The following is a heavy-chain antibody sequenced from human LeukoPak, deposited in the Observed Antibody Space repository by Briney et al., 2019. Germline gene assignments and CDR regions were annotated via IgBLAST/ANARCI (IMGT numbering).Heavy chain of an antibody. Sequence: SETLSLTCAVYGGSFSGYYWSWIRQPPGKGLEWIGEINHSGSTNYNPSLKSRVTISVDTSKNQFSLKLSSVTAADTAVYYCARSYQLGSYGWGDPWGQGTLVTVSS. CDR3: ARSYQLGSYGWGDP. V-gene: IGHV4-34*01. J-gene: IGHJ5*02. CDR2: INHSGST. D-gene: IGHD2-2*01. CDR1: GGSFSGYY.